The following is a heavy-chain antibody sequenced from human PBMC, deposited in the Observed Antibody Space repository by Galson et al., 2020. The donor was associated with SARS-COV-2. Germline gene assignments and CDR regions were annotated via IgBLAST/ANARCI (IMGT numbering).Heavy chain of an antibody. CDR3: ARVGDHCSGGSCYDYFDY. J-gene: IGHJ4*02. V-gene: IGHV3-33*01. CDR2: IWYDGSNK. Sequence: GGSLRLSCAASGFTFSSYGMHWVRQAPGKGLEWVAVIWYDGSNKYYADSVKGRFTISRDNSKNTLYLQMNSLRAEDTAVYYCARVGDHCSGGSCYDYFDYWGQGTLVTVSS. CDR1: GFTFSSYG. D-gene: IGHD2-15*01.